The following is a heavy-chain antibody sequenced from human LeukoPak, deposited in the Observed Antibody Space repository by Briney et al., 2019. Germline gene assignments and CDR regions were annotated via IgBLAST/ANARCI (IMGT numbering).Heavy chain of an antibody. CDR1: GFTFSSYG. CDR2: IRHDGSNK. Sequence: PGGSLRLSCAASGFTFSSYGMHWVRQAPGKGLEWVAFIRHDGSNKYYADSVKGRFTISRDNSKNTLYLQMNSLRAEDTAVYYCAKDRGGGRGAFDIWGQGTMVTVSS. V-gene: IGHV3-30*02. J-gene: IGHJ3*02. D-gene: IGHD3-10*01. CDR3: AKDRGGGRGAFDI.